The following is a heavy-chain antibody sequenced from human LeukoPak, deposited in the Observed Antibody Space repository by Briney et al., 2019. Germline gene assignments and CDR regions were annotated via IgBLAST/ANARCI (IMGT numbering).Heavy chain of an antibody. CDR2: ISGSGGST. CDR3: AEAYVPAFFTMIQN. CDR1: GFTFSSYA. Sequence: GGSLRLSCAASGFTFSSYAMSWVRQAPGKGLEWVSAISGSGGSTYYADSVKGRFTISRDNSKNTLYLQMNSLRAEDTAVYYCAEAYVPAFFTMIQNWGQGTLVTVSS. D-gene: IGHD3-22*01. J-gene: IGHJ4*02. V-gene: IGHV3-23*01.